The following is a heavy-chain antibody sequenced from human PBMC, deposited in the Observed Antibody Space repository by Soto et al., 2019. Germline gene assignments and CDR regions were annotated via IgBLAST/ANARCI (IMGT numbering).Heavy chain of an antibody. D-gene: IGHD1-7*01. J-gene: IGHJ6*02. V-gene: IGHV4-39*01. CDR2: IYYSGST. CDR3: ARLGGGNWNYRTYYYGMDV. Sequence: KASETLSLTCTVSGGSISSSSYYWGWIRQPPGKGLEWIGSIYYSGSTYYNPSLKSRVTISVDTSKNQFSLKLSSVTAADTAVYYCARLGGGNWNYRTYYYGMDVWGQGTTVTVSS. CDR1: GGSISSSSYY.